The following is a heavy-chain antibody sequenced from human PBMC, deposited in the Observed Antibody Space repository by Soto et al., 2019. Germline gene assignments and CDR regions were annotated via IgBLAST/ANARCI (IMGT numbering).Heavy chain of an antibody. D-gene: IGHD4-17*01. CDR3: ARASRAYGHCAS. J-gene: IGHJ4*02. Sequence: SVKVSCKASGYTFTSYGVSWVRQAPGQGLEWMGWISAFNADTNSAQSLQGRVNLTRDTSTSTAYMELRSLISDDTAVYYCARASRAYGHCASWGPGTLVTVSS. CDR2: ISAFNADT. CDR1: GYTFTSYG. V-gene: IGHV1-18*01.